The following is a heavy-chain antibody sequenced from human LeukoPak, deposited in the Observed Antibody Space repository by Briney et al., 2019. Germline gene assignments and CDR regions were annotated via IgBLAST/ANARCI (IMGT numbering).Heavy chain of an antibody. CDR3: ARVQQELMWYYFDY. Sequence: PGGSLRLSCAASGFTFDDYGMSWVRQAPGKGLEWVSGINWNGGSTGYADSVKGRFTISRDNAKNSLYLQMNSLRVEDTALYYCARVQQELMWYYFDYWGQGTLVTVSS. V-gene: IGHV3-20*04. J-gene: IGHJ4*02. CDR2: INWNGGST. D-gene: IGHD1-1*01. CDR1: GFTFDDYG.